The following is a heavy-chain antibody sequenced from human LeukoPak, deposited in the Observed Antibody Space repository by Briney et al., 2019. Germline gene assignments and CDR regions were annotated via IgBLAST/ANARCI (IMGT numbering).Heavy chain of an antibody. CDR1: GYTFTSYG. Sequence: ASVKVSCKASGYTFTSYGISWVRQAPGQGLEWMGWISAYNGDTNYAQKLQDRVTMTTDTSTCTAYMELRSLRSDDTAVYYCAREAAGGYDANDYWGQGTLVTVSS. D-gene: IGHD6-13*01. CDR2: ISAYNGDT. J-gene: IGHJ4*02. V-gene: IGHV1-18*01. CDR3: AREAAGGYDANDY.